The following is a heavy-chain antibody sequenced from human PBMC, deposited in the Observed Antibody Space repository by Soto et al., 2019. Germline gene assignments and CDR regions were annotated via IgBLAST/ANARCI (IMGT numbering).Heavy chain of an antibody. Sequence: GGSLRLSCAASGFTFSSYAMHWVRQAPGKGLEWVAVISYDGSNKYYADSVKGRFTISRDNSKNTLYLQMNSLRAEDTAVYYCARGGLRFLEWLLVYWGQGTLVTVSS. D-gene: IGHD3-3*01. J-gene: IGHJ4*02. CDR1: GFTFSSYA. CDR2: ISYDGSNK. CDR3: ARGGLRFLEWLLVY. V-gene: IGHV3-30-3*01.